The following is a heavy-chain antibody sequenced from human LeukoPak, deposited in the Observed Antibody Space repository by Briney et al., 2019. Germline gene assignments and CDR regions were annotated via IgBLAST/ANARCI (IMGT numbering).Heavy chain of an antibody. CDR1: GGFIGSYY. J-gene: IGHJ3*02. CDR3: ARDPWCSGGSCYDAFDI. D-gene: IGHD2-15*01. CDR2: IYTSGST. V-gene: IGHV4-4*07. Sequence: SETLSLTCTVSGGFIGSYYWNWIRQSAGKGLEWIGRIYTSGSTNYNPSLKSRVTMSVDTSKNQFSLKLSSVTAADTAVYYCARDPWCSGGSCYDAFDIWGQGTMVTVSS.